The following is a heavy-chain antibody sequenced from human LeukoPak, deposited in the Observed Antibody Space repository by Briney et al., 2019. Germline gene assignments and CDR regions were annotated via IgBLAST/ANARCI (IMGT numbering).Heavy chain of an antibody. Sequence: GESLQISSTGSAYXATSFWIRWAGQIPAKGLEWMGSINAGDSHTRYSPSCQGHVTISVDKSLSTGYLQLSSLEASVTARYYCVRHRGYYDYWGQGTLVTVSS. CDR1: AYXATSFW. CDR3: VRHRGYYDY. D-gene: IGHD2/OR15-2a*01. J-gene: IGHJ4*02. V-gene: IGHV5-51*01. CDR2: INAGDSHT.